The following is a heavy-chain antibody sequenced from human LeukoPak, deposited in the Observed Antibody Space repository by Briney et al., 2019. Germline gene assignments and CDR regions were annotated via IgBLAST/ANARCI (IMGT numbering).Heavy chain of an antibody. J-gene: IGHJ4*02. CDR1: GYTFTDYY. D-gene: IGHD5-18*01. CDR3: ARGDQYSYGYDY. Sequence: GASVKVSCEASGYTFTDYYMYWVQQAPGKGLEWMGRVDPEDGETIYAEKFQGRVTITADTSTDTAYMELSSLRSEDTAVYYCARGDQYSYGYDYWGQGTLVTVSS. V-gene: IGHV1-69-2*01. CDR2: VDPEDGET.